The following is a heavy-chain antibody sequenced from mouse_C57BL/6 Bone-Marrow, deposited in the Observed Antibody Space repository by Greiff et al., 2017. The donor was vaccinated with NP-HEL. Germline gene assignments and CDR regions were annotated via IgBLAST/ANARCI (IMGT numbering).Heavy chain of an antibody. J-gene: IGHJ1*03. Sequence: DVHLVESGGGLVKPGGSLKLSCAASGFTFSDYGMHWVRQAPEKGLEWVAYISSGSSTIYYADTVKGRFTISRDNAKNTLFLQMTSLRSEDTAMYYCARPIYDGYYGYFDVWGTGTTVTVSS. V-gene: IGHV5-17*01. CDR1: GFTFSDYG. D-gene: IGHD2-3*01. CDR2: ISSGSSTI. CDR3: ARPIYDGYYGYFDV.